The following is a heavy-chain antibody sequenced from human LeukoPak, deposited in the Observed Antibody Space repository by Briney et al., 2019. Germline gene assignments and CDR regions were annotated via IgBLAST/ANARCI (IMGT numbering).Heavy chain of an antibody. D-gene: IGHD1-26*01. Sequence: PGGSLRLSCAASGFIFSSHSMNWVRQAPGKGLEWVSYISSSSNTKYYADSVMGRFTVSRDSAKNSLYLQVNSLRAEDTAVYFCARATGWDLLVPFDYWGQGTLVTFSS. J-gene: IGHJ4*02. CDR1: GFIFSSHS. CDR2: ISSSSNTK. V-gene: IGHV3-48*01. CDR3: ARATGWDLLVPFDY.